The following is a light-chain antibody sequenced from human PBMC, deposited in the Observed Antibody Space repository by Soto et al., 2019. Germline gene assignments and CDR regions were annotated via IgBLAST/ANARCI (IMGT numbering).Light chain of an antibody. V-gene: IGKV3-11*01. J-gene: IGKJ3*01. CDR3: QQRSNWPPRPT. CDR2: DAS. CDR1: QSVSSY. Sequence: EIVLTQSPATLSLSPGERATLSCRASQSVSSYLAWYQQKPGQAPRLLIYDASNRATGIPARFSGSGSGTDFTLTISSLEPEDFAVYHCQQRSNWPPRPTFGPGTKVDIK.